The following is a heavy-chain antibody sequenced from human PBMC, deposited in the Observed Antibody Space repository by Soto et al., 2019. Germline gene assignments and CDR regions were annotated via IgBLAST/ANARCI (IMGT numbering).Heavy chain of an antibody. CDR1: GGSISSYY. Sequence: QVQLQESGPGLVKPSETLSLTCTVSGGSISSYYWSWIRQPPGKGLEWIGYIYYSGSTNYNPSLKSEVTISVDTSKNHSSLKLSPVTAADTAVYYCARAMLGYCSGGSCYDSLAFDIWGQGTMVTVSS. D-gene: IGHD2-15*01. J-gene: IGHJ3*02. V-gene: IGHV4-59*08. CDR2: IYYSGST. CDR3: ARAMLGYCSGGSCYDSLAFDI.